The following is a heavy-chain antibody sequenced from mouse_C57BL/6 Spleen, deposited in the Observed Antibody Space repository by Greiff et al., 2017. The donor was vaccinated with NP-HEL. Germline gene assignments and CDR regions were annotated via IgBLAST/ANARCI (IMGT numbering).Heavy chain of an antibody. CDR3: ARQPAYYSNYGYCDV. V-gene: IGHV5-12*01. J-gene: IGHJ1*03. Sequence: EVQLVESGGGLVQPGGSLKLSCAASGFTFSDYYMYWVRQTPEKRLEWVAYISNGGGSTYYPDTVKGRFTISRDNAKNTLYLQMSRLKSEDTAMYYCARQPAYYSNYGYCDVWGTGTTVTVSS. D-gene: IGHD2-5*01. CDR2: ISNGGGST. CDR1: GFTFSDYY.